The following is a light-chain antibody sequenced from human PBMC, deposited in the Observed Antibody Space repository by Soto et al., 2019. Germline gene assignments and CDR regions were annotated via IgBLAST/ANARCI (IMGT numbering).Light chain of an antibody. J-gene: IGKJ3*01. V-gene: IGKV3-20*01. Sequence: EIVLTQSPGTLSLSPGERATLSCRASQSVSSSYLAWYQQKPGQAPRLLISGASSRATGIPDRFSGSGSGTXXXXTISRLEPEDFAVYYCQQYGGSPPFTFGPGTKVDIK. CDR3: QQYGGSPPFT. CDR1: QSVSSSY. CDR2: GAS.